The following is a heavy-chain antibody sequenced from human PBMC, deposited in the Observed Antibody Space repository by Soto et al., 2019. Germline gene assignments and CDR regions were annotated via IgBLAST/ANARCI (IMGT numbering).Heavy chain of an antibody. V-gene: IGHV3-21*01. Sequence: GGSLRLSCAASGFTFSSYSMNWVRQAPGKGLEWVSSISSSSSYIYYADSVKGRFTISRDNAKNSLYLQMNSLRAEDTAVYYCARDLITGSDYYDSSGYYYGFDYWGQGTLVTVSS. CDR1: GFTFSSYS. CDR2: ISSSSSYI. D-gene: IGHD3-22*01. CDR3: ARDLITGSDYYDSSGYYYGFDY. J-gene: IGHJ4*02.